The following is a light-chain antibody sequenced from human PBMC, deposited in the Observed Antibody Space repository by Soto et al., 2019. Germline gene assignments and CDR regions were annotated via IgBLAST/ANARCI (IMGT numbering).Light chain of an antibody. Sequence: EIVLTQSPGTLSLSPGERATLSCRASQSVSSSYLSWYQQKPGQPTMLLIYGASSRATGLPNRFSSSGSVTDSTLTISRLEPEDFAVYYCQQYGSSRSLFGGGTKVEIK. V-gene: IGKV3-20*01. CDR1: QSVSSSY. J-gene: IGKJ4*01. CDR2: GAS. CDR3: QQYGSSRSL.